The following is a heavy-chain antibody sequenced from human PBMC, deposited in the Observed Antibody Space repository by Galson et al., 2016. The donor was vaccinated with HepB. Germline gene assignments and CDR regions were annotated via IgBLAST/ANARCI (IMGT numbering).Heavy chain of an antibody. D-gene: IGHD5-18*01. CDR3: ARSIQLWPDY. J-gene: IGHJ4*02. CDR2: IAPSDSYT. Sequence: QSGAEVKKPGESLRISCKGRGYSFTSHWINWVRQMPGKGLEWMGRIAPSDSYTSYSPSFQGHVTISADESISPAYLQWSSLKASDTAMYYCARSIQLWPDYWGQGSLVTVSS. V-gene: IGHV5-10-1*01. CDR1: GYSFTSHW.